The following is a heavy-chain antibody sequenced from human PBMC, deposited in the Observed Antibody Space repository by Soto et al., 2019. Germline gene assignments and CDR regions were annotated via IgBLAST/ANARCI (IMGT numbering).Heavy chain of an antibody. Sequence: PGGSLRLSCAASGFTFSSYAMSWVRQAPGKGLEWVSAISGSGGSTYYADSVKGRFTISRDNSKNTLYLQMNSLRAEDTAVYYCANYHLILIRGYYSNWGKGTLVTVSS. CDR2: ISGSGGST. J-gene: IGHJ4*02. CDR3: ANYHLILIRGYYSN. CDR1: GFTFSSYA. D-gene: IGHD3-22*01. V-gene: IGHV3-23*01.